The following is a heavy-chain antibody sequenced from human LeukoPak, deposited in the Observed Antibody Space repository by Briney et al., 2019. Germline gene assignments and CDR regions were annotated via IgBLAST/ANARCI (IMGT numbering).Heavy chain of an antibody. CDR2: ITSTGTTT. Sequence: ASVRVSCKASGYNLNTYHMHGVRQAPGQGLEWMGIITSTGTTTICAQKFQGRVTMTRDTSTSTVYMDLSSLRSDDTAVYYCATEYVRTHYFDWWGQGTLVTVSS. J-gene: IGHJ4*02. CDR3: ATEYVRTHYFDW. V-gene: IGHV1-46*02. CDR1: GYNLNTYH. D-gene: IGHD3-16*01.